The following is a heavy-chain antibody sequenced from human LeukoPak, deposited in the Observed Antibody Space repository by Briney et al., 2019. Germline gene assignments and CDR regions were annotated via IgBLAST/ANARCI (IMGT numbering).Heavy chain of an antibody. CDR2: IDWDDYK. CDR3: ARTITTTVAFDY. CDR1: GFSLSASGMC. J-gene: IGHJ4*02. V-gene: IGHV2-70*11. D-gene: IGHD4-11*01. Sequence: FGPALVKPTQTLTLTCTFSGFSLSASGMCVTWIRQPPGKALEWLARIDWDDYKYYSASLKTRLTISKDTSKNQVVLTMTNMDPVDTATYYCARTITTTVAFDYWGQGILVTVSS.